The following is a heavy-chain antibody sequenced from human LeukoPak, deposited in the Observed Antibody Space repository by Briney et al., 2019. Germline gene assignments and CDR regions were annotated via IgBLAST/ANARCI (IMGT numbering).Heavy chain of an antibody. J-gene: IGHJ5*02. CDR1: GYSISSGFY. CDR2: IYHSGST. Sequence: PSETLSLTCTVSGYSISSGFYWGWIRQPPGKGLEWIGNIYHSGSTYYNPSLKSRVTISVDTSKNQFSLKLSSVTAADTAVYYCAREGEGVNSSGYSWFDPWGQGTLVTVSS. V-gene: IGHV4-38-2*02. D-gene: IGHD3-22*01. CDR3: AREGEGVNSSGYSWFDP.